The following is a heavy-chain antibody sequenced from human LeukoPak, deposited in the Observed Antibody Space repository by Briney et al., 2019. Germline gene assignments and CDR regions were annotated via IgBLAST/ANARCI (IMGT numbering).Heavy chain of an antibody. CDR1: GFSLSTSGVG. CDR3: AHRGTVTTRYVYFDY. D-gene: IGHD4-17*01. J-gene: IGHJ4*02. CDR2: IYWDDDK. V-gene: IGHV2-5*02. Sequence: GSGPTLVHPTQTLTLTCTFSGFSLSTSGVGVGWIRQPPGKALEWLALIYWDDDKRYSPSLKSRLTITKDSSKNQVVLTMTNMDVVDTATYYCAHRGTVTTRYVYFDYWGQGTLVTVSS.